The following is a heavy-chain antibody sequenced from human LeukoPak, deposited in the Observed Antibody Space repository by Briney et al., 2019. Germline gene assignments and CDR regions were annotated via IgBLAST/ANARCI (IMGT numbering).Heavy chain of an antibody. J-gene: IGHJ5*02. D-gene: IGHD3/OR15-3a*01. Sequence: ASVKVSCKAAGYTFTGYYLHWVRQAPGQGLEWMGWINPNNGGANYAQKFQGSVTMTRDTSISTAYMEVSRLRFDDTAVYYCTRAADSYDFTYNWLDPWGQGTLVTVSS. CDR1: GYTFTGYY. CDR3: TRAADSYDFTYNWLDP. CDR2: INPNNGGA. V-gene: IGHV1-2*02.